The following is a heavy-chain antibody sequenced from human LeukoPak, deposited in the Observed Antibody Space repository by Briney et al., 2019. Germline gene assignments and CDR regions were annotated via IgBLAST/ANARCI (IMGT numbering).Heavy chain of an antibody. CDR1: VYILTELS. Sequence: ASVKVSCKVYVYILTELSMHWVRQAPGKGLGWVGGFDPEDGETIYAQKFQGRFTMTEDTSTDTAYMELSSLRSEDTAVYYCATHSSAYYYVNPLWQHWGQGTLVTVSS. D-gene: IGHD3-22*01. J-gene: IGHJ1*01. V-gene: IGHV1-24*01. CDR2: FDPEDGET. CDR3: ATHSSAYYYVNPLWQH.